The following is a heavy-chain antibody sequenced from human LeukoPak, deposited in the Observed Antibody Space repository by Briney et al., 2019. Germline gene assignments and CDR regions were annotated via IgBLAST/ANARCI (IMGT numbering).Heavy chain of an antibody. J-gene: IGHJ4*02. CDR2: IYYSGST. CDR3: ATRGYSSYYDY. D-gene: IGHD4-11*01. Sequence: PSETLSLTCTVSGGSIRNNNYHWGWIRQSPGKGLEWIGSIYYSGSTYYNPSLKSRVTISVDTSKNRFSLKLNSVTAADTAVYYCATRGYSSYYDYWGQGTLVTVSS. CDR1: GGSIRNNNYH. V-gene: IGHV4-39*01.